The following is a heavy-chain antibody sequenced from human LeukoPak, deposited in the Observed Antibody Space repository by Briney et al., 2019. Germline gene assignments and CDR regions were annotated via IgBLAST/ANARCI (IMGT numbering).Heavy chain of an antibody. D-gene: IGHD3-10*01. CDR1: VGSISSGGYY. CDR2: IYYSGST. CDR3: ARVSSAGGSGSSNFDY. V-gene: IGHV4-31*03. Sequence: SETLSLTCTVSVGSISSGGYYWSWIRQDPGKGLEWSGYIYYSGSTYSNPSLKSRVTISVDTSKNQFSLKLSSVTAADTAVYYCARVSSAGGSGSSNFDYWGQGTLVTVSS. J-gene: IGHJ4*02.